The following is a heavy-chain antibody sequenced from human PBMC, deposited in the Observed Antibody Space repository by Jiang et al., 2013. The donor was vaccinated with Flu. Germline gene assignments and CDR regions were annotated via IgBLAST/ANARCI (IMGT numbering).Heavy chain of an antibody. CDR2: INHSGST. CDR3: ARGRIAAADY. V-gene: IGHV4-34*01. CDR1: GGSFRGYY. D-gene: IGHD6-13*01. J-gene: IGHJ4*02. Sequence: LLKPSETLSLTCAVYGGSFRGYYWSWIRQPPGKGLEWIGEINHSGSTNYNPSLKSRVTISVDTSKNQFSLKLSSVTAADTAVYYCARGRIAAADYWGQGTLVTVSS.